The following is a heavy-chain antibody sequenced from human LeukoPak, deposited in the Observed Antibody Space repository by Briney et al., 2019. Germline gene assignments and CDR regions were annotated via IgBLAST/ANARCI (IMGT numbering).Heavy chain of an antibody. Sequence: ASVKVSCKASGYTFTSYGISWVRQAPGQGLEWVGWISAYNGDTNYAQKFQDRVTMTTDSSTSTVYMELRSLTSDDTAVYYCAREAMVTACFDYWGQGTLVTVSS. D-gene: IGHD5-18*01. CDR2: ISAYNGDT. V-gene: IGHV1-18*01. CDR1: GYTFTSYG. CDR3: AREAMVTACFDY. J-gene: IGHJ4*02.